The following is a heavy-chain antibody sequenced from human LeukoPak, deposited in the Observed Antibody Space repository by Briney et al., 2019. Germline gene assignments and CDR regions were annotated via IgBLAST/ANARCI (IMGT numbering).Heavy chain of an antibody. CDR1: GGSISSGGYY. CDR2: IYHSGGT. V-gene: IGHV4-30-2*01. J-gene: IGHJ4*02. D-gene: IGHD3-3*01. Sequence: PSQTLSLTCTVSGGSISSGGYYWSWIRQPPGKGLEWIGYIYHSGGTYYNPSLKSRVTISVDRSKNQFSLKLSSVTAADTAVYYCASWSGSFDYWGQGTLVTVSS. CDR3: ASWSGSFDY.